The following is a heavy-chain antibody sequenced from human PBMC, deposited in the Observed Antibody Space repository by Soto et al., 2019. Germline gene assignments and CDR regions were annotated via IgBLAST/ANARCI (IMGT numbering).Heavy chain of an antibody. V-gene: IGHV3-48*02. CDR3: ARDHPRSSGWDV. CDR2: ISSSSSTI. CDR1: GFTLSSYS. J-gene: IGHJ6*02. Sequence: EVQLVESGGGLVQPGGSLRLSCEASGFTLSSYSMNWARQAPGQGLEWVSYISSSSSTIYYADSVKGRFTISRDNAKNSLYQQMNSLRDEDTAVYYCARDHPRSSGWDVWGQGTTVTVSS.